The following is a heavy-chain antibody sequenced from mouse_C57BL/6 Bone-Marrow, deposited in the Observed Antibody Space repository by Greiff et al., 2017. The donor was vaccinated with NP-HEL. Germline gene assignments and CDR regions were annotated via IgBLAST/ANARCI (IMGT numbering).Heavy chain of an antibody. CDR2: IDPSDSYT. J-gene: IGHJ4*01. D-gene: IGHD1-1*01. Sequence: QVQLQQSGAELVMPGASVKLSCKASGYTFTSYWMHWVKQRPGQGLEWIGEIDPSDSYTNYNQKFKGKSTLTVDKSSSTAYMKLSSLTSEDSAVYYCAVTTVVDYYAMDYWGQGTSVTVSS. V-gene: IGHV1-69*01. CDR3: AVTTVVDYYAMDY. CDR1: GYTFTSYW.